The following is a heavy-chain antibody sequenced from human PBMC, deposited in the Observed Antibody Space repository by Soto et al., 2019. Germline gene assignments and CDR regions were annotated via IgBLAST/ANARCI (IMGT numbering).Heavy chain of an antibody. CDR1: GFTFSSYS. CDR3: ARVISMDLLLHSAPGY. Sequence: EVQLVESGGGLVQSGGSLRLSCAVSGFTFSSYSMNWVRQAPGKGLEWVSYISSSSSTIYYADSVKGRFTISRDNAKNSLYLQMNSLRDEDTAVYYWARVISMDLLLHSAPGYWCQGPLVAVS. D-gene: IGHD6-6*01. CDR2: ISSSSSTI. V-gene: IGHV3-48*02. J-gene: IGHJ4*02.